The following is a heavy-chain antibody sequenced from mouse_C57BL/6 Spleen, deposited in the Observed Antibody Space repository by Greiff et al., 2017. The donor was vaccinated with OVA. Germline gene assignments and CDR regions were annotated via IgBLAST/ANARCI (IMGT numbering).Heavy chain of an antibody. V-gene: IGHV1-50*01. CDR2: IDPSDSYT. Sequence: QVQLQQSGAELVKPGASVKLSCKASGYTFTSYWMQWVKQRPGQGLEWIGEIDPSDSYTNYNQKFKGKATLTVDTSSSTAYMQLSSLTSEDSAVYYCAKGAYGSSSWFAYWGQGTLVTVSA. D-gene: IGHD1-1*01. CDR1: GYTFTSYW. CDR3: AKGAYGSSSWFAY. J-gene: IGHJ3*01.